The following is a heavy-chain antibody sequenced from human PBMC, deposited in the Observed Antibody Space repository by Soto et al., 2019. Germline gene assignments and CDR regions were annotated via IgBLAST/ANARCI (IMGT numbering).Heavy chain of an antibody. CDR1: GFTFSSYG. V-gene: IGHV3-30*18. Sequence: QVQLVESGGGVVQPGRSLRLSCAASGFTFSSYGMHWVHQAPGKGLERVAVISYDGSNKYYADYVKGRFTISRDNSKNTLYLQMNSLRAEDTAVYYCAKGPAIVLVPAAMNYYYGMDVWGQGTTVTVSS. CDR2: ISYDGSNK. J-gene: IGHJ6*02. D-gene: IGHD2-2*01. CDR3: AKGPAIVLVPAAMNYYYGMDV.